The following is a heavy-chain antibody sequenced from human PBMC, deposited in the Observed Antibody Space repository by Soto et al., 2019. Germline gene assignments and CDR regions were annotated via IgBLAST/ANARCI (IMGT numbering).Heavy chain of an antibody. CDR1: GGSFSGYY. CDR3: ARSHVLRYFDWLFLFDY. J-gene: IGHJ4*02. CDR2: INHSGST. V-gene: IGHV4-34*01. D-gene: IGHD3-9*01. Sequence: NPSETLSLTCAVYGGSFSGYYWSWIRQPPGKGPEWIGEINHSGSTNYNPSLKSRVTISVDTSKNQFSLKLSSVTAADTAVYYCARSHVLRYFDWLFLFDYWGQGTLVTVSS.